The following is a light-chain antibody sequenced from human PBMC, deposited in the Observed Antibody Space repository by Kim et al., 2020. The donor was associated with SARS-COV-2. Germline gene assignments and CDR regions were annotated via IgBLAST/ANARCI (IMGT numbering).Light chain of an antibody. V-gene: IGLV3-19*01. J-gene: IGLJ2*01. Sequence: ALGQTAKNTCQGESLRSNYATWYQQKPGQAPVLVSYGRNRRPTGIPDRFSGSSSGSTASLTITGAQAGDEADYFCSFRDNSRNLVLFGGGTQLTVL. CDR1: SLRSNY. CDR3: SFRDNSRNLVL. CDR2: GRN.